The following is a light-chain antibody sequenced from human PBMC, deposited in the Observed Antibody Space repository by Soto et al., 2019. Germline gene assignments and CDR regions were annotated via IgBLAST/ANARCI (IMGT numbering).Light chain of an antibody. Sequence: DIQRIQSPSSLSPAVGDRVTITCQASQDISNYLNWYQQKPGKAPKLLIYDASNLETGVPSRFSGSGSGTYFTFTISRLQPEDIATYYCQQYDNLPPFTFGPGTKVEIK. V-gene: IGKV1-33*01. CDR2: DAS. CDR1: QDISNY. CDR3: QQYDNLPPFT. J-gene: IGKJ3*01.